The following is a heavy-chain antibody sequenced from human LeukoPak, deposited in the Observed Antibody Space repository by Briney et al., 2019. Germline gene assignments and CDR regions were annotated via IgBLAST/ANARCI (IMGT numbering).Heavy chain of an antibody. CDR1: GYTLTELS. CDR2: FDPEDGET. V-gene: IGHV1-24*01. J-gene: IGHJ3*02. CDR3: ATDHYDYVWGSYRYRPPVNAFDI. D-gene: IGHD3-16*02. Sequence: GASVKVSCKASGYTLTELSMHWVRQAPGKGLEWMGGFDPEDGETIYAQKFQGRVTMTEDTSTDTAYMELSSLRSEDTAVYYCATDHYDYVWGSYRYRPPVNAFDIWGQGTMVTVSS.